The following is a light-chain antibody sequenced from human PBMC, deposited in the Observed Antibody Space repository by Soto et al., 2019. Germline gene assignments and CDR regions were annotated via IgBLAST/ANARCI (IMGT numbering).Light chain of an antibody. CDR1: QGISSA. CDR2: DAS. J-gene: IGKJ3*01. CDR3: QQFNSYPPT. Sequence: AIQLTQSPSSLSASVGDRVTITCRASQGISSALAWYQQKPGKAPKLLIYDASSLESGVPSRFSGSGSGTYFTLTISSLQPEDFATYYCQQFNSYPPTFGTGTKVDIK. V-gene: IGKV1-13*02.